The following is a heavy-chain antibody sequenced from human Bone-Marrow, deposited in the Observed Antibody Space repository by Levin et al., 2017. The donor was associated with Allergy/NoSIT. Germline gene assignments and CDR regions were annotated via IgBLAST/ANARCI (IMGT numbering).Heavy chain of an antibody. CDR1: GFTFRHYT. J-gene: IGHJ4*02. CDR3: ARDPARGYYDSSGYSGDH. D-gene: IGHD3-22*01. CDR2: ITSSGDST. Sequence: GESLKISCVASGFTFRHYTMNWVRQAPGKGLEWVSCITSSGDSTYYADSVKGRFTISRDNAKNSLYLRLNRLRDEDTAMYYCARDPARGYYDSSGYSGDHWGQGTLVTVSS. V-gene: IGHV3-48*02.